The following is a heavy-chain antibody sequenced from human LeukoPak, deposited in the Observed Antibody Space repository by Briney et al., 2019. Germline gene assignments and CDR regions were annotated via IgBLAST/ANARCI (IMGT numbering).Heavy chain of an antibody. J-gene: IGHJ4*02. CDR2: TYYRSKWYS. D-gene: IGHD6-19*01. CDR1: GDSVSRNNAA. V-gene: IGHV6-1*01. Sequence: SQTLSLTCAISGDSVSRNNAAWSWIRQSPSRGLEWLGRTYYRSKWYSDYAVSVKSPLTINPDTSKNQFSLQLNSVTPEDTAVYYCARDSSGWRSIFDYWGQGTLVSVSS. CDR3: ARDSSGWRSIFDY.